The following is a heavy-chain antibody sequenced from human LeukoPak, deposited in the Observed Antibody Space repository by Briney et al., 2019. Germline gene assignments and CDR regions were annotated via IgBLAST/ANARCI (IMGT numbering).Heavy chain of an antibody. Sequence: GESLKISCKGSGYSFFYYWIAWVRQMPGKGLEWMGIIYPDDSDTRYSPSFQGQVTISADKSISTACLQWSSLKASDTAMYYCARLRRGDYMDVWGKGTTVTISS. V-gene: IGHV5-51*01. D-gene: IGHD3-16*01. CDR2: IYPDDSDT. CDR3: ARLRRGDYMDV. CDR1: GYSFFYYW. J-gene: IGHJ6*03.